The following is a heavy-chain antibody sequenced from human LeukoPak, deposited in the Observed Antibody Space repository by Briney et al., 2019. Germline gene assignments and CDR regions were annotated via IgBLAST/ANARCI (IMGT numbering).Heavy chain of an antibody. CDR2: INHSGST. CDR1: GGSFSGYY. D-gene: IGHD3-3*01. CDR3: ARAPGALRFLEWLPIPFFDY. Sequence: SETLSLTCAVYGGSFSGYYWSWIRQTPGKGLEWIGEINHSGSTNYNPSLKSRVTISVDTSKNQFSLKLSSVTAADTAVYYCARAPGALRFLEWLPIPFFDYWGQGTLVTVSS. J-gene: IGHJ4*02. V-gene: IGHV4-34*01.